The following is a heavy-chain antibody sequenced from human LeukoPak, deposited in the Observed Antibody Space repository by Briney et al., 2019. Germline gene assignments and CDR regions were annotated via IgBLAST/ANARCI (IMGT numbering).Heavy chain of an antibody. J-gene: IGHJ4*02. CDR2: ISSSSSTI. V-gene: IGHV3-48*01. CDR3: ARGFTYYDSSGQVPFDY. CDR1: GFTFSTYS. Sequence: GGSLRLSCAASGFTFSTYSMNWVRQAPGKGLKWVSYISSSSSTIYYADSVKGRFTISRDNAKNSLYLQMNSLRAEDTAVYYCARGFTYYDSSGQVPFDYWGQGTLVTVSS. D-gene: IGHD3-22*01.